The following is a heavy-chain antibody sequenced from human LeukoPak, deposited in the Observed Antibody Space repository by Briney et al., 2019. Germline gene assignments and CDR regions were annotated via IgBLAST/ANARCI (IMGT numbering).Heavy chain of an antibody. Sequence: GSSVEVSCKASGGTFISYAISWVRQAPGQGLEWMGGIIPIFGTANYAQKFQGRVTITTDESTSTAYMELSSLRSEDTAVYYCARHPRPLGMSGGNYYDYWGQGTLVTVSS. CDR2: IIPIFGTA. V-gene: IGHV1-69*05. J-gene: IGHJ4*02. CDR1: GGTFISYA. CDR3: ARHPRPLGMSGGNYYDY. D-gene: IGHD2-15*01.